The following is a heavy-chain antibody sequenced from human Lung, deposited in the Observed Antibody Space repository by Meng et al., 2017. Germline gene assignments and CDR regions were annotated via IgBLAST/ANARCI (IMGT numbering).Heavy chain of an antibody. CDR2: MYYSGNI. V-gene: IGHV4-39*01. Sequence: QLQLQASCPGLVRTSETMSLICTVSGASISSSNYYWGGIRQPPGKGLEWIGSMYYSGNIYYNPSLKSRVTISVDTSKNQFSLKVSSVTAADTAVFYCARHKGHSYGYLYFDYWGQGTLVTVSS. J-gene: IGHJ4*02. CDR1: GASISSSNYY. D-gene: IGHD5-18*01. CDR3: ARHKGHSYGYLYFDY.